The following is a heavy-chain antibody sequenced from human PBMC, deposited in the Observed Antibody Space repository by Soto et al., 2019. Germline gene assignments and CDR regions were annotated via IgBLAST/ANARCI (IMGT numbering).Heavy chain of an antibody. CDR2: ISYDGSNK. CDR1: GFTFSSYG. V-gene: IGHV3-30*18. CDR3: AKDPGYSSSWFDYYYGMDV. D-gene: IGHD6-13*01. Sequence: GGSLRLSCAASGFTFSSYGMHWVRQAPGKGLEWVAVISYDGSNKYYADSVKGRFTISRDNSKNTLYLQMNSLRAEDTAVYYCAKDPGYSSSWFDYYYGMDVWGQGTTVTVS. J-gene: IGHJ6*02.